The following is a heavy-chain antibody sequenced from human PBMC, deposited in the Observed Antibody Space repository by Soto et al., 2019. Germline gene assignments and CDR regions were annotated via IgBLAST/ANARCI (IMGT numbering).Heavy chain of an antibody. CDR2: INSDGTTI. Sequence: GGSLRLSCAASGFTFSNYWVHWVRQAPGKGLMWVSRINSDGTTINYADSVEGRFTISRDNAKNTLFLQMNSLRVEDTAVYYCARAGWYRFDSWGQGTLVTVSS. J-gene: IGHJ4*02. CDR1: GFTFSNYW. D-gene: IGHD6-19*01. V-gene: IGHV3-74*01. CDR3: ARAGWYRFDS.